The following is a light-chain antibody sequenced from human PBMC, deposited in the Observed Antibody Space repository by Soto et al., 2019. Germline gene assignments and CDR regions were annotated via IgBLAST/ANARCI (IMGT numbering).Light chain of an antibody. CDR1: QSVSSNY. V-gene: IGKV3-20*01. CDR2: GAS. CDR3: QQYGSSVI. J-gene: IGKJ4*01. Sequence: EIVLTQSPGTLALSPGDRVTLSCRASQSVSSNYLAWYQQKPGQAPRLLIYGASSRATGIPDRFSGSGSGTDFTLTISRLEPEDFALYYCQQYGSSVIFGGGTKVEIK.